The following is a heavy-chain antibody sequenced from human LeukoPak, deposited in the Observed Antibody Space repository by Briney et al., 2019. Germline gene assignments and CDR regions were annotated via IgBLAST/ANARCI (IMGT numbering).Heavy chain of an antibody. CDR1: GFTFSSYS. V-gene: IGHV3-21*01. CDR2: ISSSGSYI. D-gene: IGHD1-1*01. Sequence: GGSLRLSCAVSGFTFSSYSMNWVRQAPGKGLEWVSYISSSGSYIYYADSVKGRFTISRDNAQNSLYLQMNSLRADDTAVYYCARDLSQGATTDTLGYFDYWGQGALVTVSS. CDR3: ARDLSQGATTDTLGYFDY. J-gene: IGHJ4*02.